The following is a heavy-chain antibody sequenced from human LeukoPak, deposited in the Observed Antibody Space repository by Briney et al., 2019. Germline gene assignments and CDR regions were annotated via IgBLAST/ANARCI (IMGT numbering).Heavy chain of an antibody. CDR2: INPSGGST. J-gene: IGHJ5*02. V-gene: IGHV1-46*01. CDR3: ARDGYYDFWSGYYHWFDP. Sequence: ALVKVSCKASGYTFTSYYMHWVRQAPGQGLEWMGIINPSGGSTSYAQKFQGRVTMTRDMSTSTVYMELSSLRSEDTAVYYCARDGYYDFWSGYYHWFDPWGQGTLVTVSS. D-gene: IGHD3-3*01. CDR1: GYTFTSYY.